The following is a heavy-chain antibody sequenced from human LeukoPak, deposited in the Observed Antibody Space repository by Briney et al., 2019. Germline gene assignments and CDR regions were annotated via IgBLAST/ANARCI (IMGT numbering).Heavy chain of an antibody. CDR2: ISGSGGST. D-gene: IGHD6-6*01. CDR3: AKVNRRGSSRYFDY. CDR1: GFTFSSYA. Sequence: GRSLRLSCAASGFTFSSYAMSWVRQAPGKGLEWVSAISGSGGSTYYADSVKGRFTISRDNSKNTLYLQMNSLRAEDTAVYYCAKVNRRGSSRYFDYWGQGTLVTVSS. J-gene: IGHJ4*02. V-gene: IGHV3-23*01.